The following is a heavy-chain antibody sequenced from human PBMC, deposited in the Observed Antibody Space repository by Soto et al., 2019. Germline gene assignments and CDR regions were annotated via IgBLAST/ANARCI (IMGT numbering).Heavy chain of an antibody. V-gene: IGHV3-30*03. D-gene: IGHD1-26*01. J-gene: IGHJ6*02. Sequence: GGSLRLSCAASGFTFNSYGMHWVRQGPGNGLEWVAFISYDSTKTYYADSVKGRFTISRDNSNSALYVQMNSLTGEDTAVYYCARTRSAWSDFHYYYYGMDVWGQGTTVTVSS. CDR1: GFTFNSYG. CDR2: ISYDSTKT. CDR3: ARTRSAWSDFHYYYYGMDV.